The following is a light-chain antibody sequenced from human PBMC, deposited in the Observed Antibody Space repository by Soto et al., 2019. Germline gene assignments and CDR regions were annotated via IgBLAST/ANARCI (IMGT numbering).Light chain of an antibody. CDR3: QQYVSYRT. CDR1: QSVRTW. Sequence: DIQMTQSPSTLSASVGDRVTITCRASQSVRTWLAWYQQKPGKAPKLLIYDASSLERGVPSRFSGSGSGTEFTLTISSLQPDDFATYYCQQYVSYRTLGQGTKVDIK. J-gene: IGKJ1*01. CDR2: DAS. V-gene: IGKV1-5*01.